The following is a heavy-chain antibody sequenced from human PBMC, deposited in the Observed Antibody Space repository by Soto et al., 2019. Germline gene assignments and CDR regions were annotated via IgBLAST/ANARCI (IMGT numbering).Heavy chain of an antibody. CDR2: FDPEDGET. V-gene: IGHV1-24*01. CDR1: GYTLTELS. CDR3: AREKVGYCSSTSCYGGGYYYYYYGMDV. D-gene: IGHD2-2*01. J-gene: IGHJ6*02. Sequence: ASVKVSCKVSGYTLTELSMHWVRQAPGKGLEWMGGFDPEDGETIYAQKFQGRVTMTEDTSTDTAYMELSSLGSEDTAVYYCAREKVGYCSSTSCYGGGYYYYYYGMDVWG.